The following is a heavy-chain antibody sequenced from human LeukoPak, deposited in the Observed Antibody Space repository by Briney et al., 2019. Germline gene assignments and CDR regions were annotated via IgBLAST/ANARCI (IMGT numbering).Heavy chain of an antibody. V-gene: IGHV3-23*01. J-gene: IGHJ4*02. D-gene: IGHD4-11*01. Sequence: GGSLRLSCAASGFTFSDCSMNWVRQAPGKGLEWVSALSGSGDKTFYADSVKGRFTISRDNSKNTLYLQMNSLRAEDTAVYYCAKDLNYSFDYWGQGTLVTVSS. CDR1: GFTFSDCS. CDR3: AKDLNYSFDY. CDR2: LSGSGDKT.